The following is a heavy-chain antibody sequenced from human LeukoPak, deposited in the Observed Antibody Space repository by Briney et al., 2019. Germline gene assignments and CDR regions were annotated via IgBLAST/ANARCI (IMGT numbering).Heavy chain of an antibody. CDR1: GYTFTSYY. V-gene: IGHV1-46*01. J-gene: IGHJ4*02. CDR2: INPGGGGT. Sequence: GASVKVSCKASGYTFTSYYMHWVRQSPGQGLEWMGIINPGGGGTSYAQKFQGRVTMTRDTSTSTLYMELSSLTSEDTAVYHCARDRLAASWYAFDYWGQGTLVTVSS. CDR3: ARDRLAASWYAFDY. D-gene: IGHD6-13*01.